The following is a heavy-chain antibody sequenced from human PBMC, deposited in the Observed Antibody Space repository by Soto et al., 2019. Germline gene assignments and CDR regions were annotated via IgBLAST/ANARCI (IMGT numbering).Heavy chain of an antibody. CDR1: GFTFSSYA. Sequence: GGSLRLSCAASGFTFSSYAMSWVRQAPGKGLEWVSAISGSGGSTYYADSVKGRFTISRDNSKNTLYLQMNSLRAEDTAVYYCASGGYCSGGSCYSGYYYGMDVWGQGTAVTVSS. D-gene: IGHD2-15*01. V-gene: IGHV3-23*01. CDR2: ISGSGGST. CDR3: ASGGYCSGGSCYSGYYYGMDV. J-gene: IGHJ6*02.